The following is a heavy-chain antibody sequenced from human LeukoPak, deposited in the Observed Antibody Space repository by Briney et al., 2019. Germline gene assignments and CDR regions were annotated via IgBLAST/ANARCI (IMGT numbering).Heavy chain of an antibody. CDR2: ISSDGGTT. V-gene: IGHV3-43*02. Sequence: AGGSLRLSCVVCVLNFADYAMHWVRQPPGKGLEWVSLISSDGGTTFSADSVKGRFTIARDNSKNSLYLQMNSLRPEDTAMYFCAKESGKFDYWGQGTLVAVST. CDR3: AKESGKFDY. J-gene: IGHJ4*02. CDR1: VLNFADYA.